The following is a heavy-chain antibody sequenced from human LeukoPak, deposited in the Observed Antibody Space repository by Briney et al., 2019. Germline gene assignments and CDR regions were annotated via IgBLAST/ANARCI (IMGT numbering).Heavy chain of an antibody. V-gene: IGHV1-2*02. CDR1: GYTFTDYY. Sequence: GASVKVSCKASGYTFTDYYMHWVRQAPGQGLEWMGWINPNSRGTNYAQKFQGRVTMTRDTSITTAYMELTRLRSDDTAVYYCARAQPEGRFDPWGQGTLVTVSS. CDR2: INPNSRGT. J-gene: IGHJ5*02. D-gene: IGHD1-14*01. CDR3: ARAQPEGRFDP.